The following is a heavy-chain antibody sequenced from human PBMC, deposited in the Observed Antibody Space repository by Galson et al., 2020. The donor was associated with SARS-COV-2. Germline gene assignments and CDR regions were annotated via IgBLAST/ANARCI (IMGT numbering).Heavy chain of an antibody. CDR2: INPNSGGT. D-gene: IGHD6-19*01. Sequence: ASVKVSCKASGYTFTGYYMHWVRQVPGQGLEWMGWINPNSGGTNYAQKFQGRVTMTRDTSISTAYMELSRLRSDDTAVYYCARVGVAGYYYYYGMDVWGQGTTVSVSS. CDR3: ARVGVAGYYYYYGMDV. V-gene: IGHV1-2*02. CDR1: GYTFTGYY. J-gene: IGHJ6*02.